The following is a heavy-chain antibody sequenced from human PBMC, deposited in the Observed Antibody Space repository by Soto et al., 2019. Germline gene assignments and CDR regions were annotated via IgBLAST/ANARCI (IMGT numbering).Heavy chain of an antibody. CDR1: GYTFTSYD. D-gene: IGHD6-19*01. CDR2: MNLNSGNT. CDR3: ARGGSSGWYAYYYYYVDV. V-gene: IGHV1-8*01. J-gene: IGHJ6*03. Sequence: QVQLVQSGAEVKKPGASVKVSFKASGYTFTSYDINWVRQATGQGLEWMGWMNLNSGNTGYAQKFQGRVTLTRNTSRSTAYMEQSSLRSEDTAVYYCARGGSSGWYAYYYYYVDVWGKGTTVTVSS.